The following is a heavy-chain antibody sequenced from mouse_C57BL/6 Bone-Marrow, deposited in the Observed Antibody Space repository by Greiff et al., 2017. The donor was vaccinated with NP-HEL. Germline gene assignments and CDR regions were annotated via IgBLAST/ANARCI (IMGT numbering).Heavy chain of an antibody. J-gene: IGHJ1*03. D-gene: IGHD1-1*01. CDR2: ISDGGSYT. V-gene: IGHV5-4*01. CDR3: ARDGATVVATRYFDV. CDR1: GFTFSSYA. Sequence: EVNVVESGGGLVKPGGSLKLSCAASGFTFSSYAMSWVRQTPEKRLEWVATISDGGSYTYYPDNVKGRFTISRDNAKNNLYLQMSHLKSEDTAMYYCARDGATVVATRYFDVWGTGTTVTVSS.